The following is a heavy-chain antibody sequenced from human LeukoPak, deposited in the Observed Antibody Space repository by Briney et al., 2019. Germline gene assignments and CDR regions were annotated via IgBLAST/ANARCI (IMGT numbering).Heavy chain of an antibody. J-gene: IGHJ4*02. CDR2: ISGSGGST. V-gene: IGHV3-23*01. Sequence: GGSLRLSCAASGFTFSSYAMSWVRQAPGKGLEGVSAISGSGGSTYYADSVKGRFTTSRDNSKNTLYLQMNSLRAEDTAVYYCAKASPITIFGVVNLFDYWGQGTLVTVSS. CDR1: GFTFSSYA. CDR3: AKASPITIFGVVNLFDY. D-gene: IGHD3-3*01.